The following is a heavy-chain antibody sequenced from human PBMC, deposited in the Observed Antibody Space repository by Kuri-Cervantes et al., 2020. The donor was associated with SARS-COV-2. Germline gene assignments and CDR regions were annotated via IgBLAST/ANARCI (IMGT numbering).Heavy chain of an antibody. J-gene: IGHJ6*02. CDR3: ARDFVVLMVYAQDYYGMDV. Sequence: SVKVSCKASGGTFSSYAISWVRQAPGQGLEWMGGIIPIFGTANYAQKFQGRVTITADKSTSTAYMELRSLRSDDTAVYYCARDFVVLMVYAQDYYGMDVWGQGTTVTVSS. D-gene: IGHD2-8*01. CDR2: IIPIFGTA. V-gene: IGHV1-69*06. CDR1: GGTFSSYA.